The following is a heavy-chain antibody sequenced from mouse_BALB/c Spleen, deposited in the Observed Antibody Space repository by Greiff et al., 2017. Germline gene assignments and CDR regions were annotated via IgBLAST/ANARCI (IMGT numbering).Heavy chain of an antibody. CDR3: ARGSTMITTGNPWFAY. CDR1: GFTFSSYA. V-gene: IGHV5-6-5*01. Sequence: EVHLVESGGGLVKPGGSLKLSCAASGFTFSSYAMSWVRQTPEKRLEWVASISSGGSTYYPDSVKGRFTISRDNARNILYLQMSSLRSEDTAMYYCARGSTMITTGNPWFAYWGQGTLVTVSA. CDR2: ISSGGST. D-gene: IGHD2-4*01. J-gene: IGHJ3*01.